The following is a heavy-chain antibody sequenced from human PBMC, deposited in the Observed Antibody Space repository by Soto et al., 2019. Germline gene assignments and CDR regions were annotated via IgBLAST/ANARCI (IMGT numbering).Heavy chain of an antibody. Sequence: GGSLRLSCAASGLTFSNYWMSWVRQAPGKGLEWVANIKEDGSEKYYVDSVKGRFTISRDNAKNSLYLQMNSLRAEDTAVFYCAVGREVRGVTWGNFDYWGQGTLVTVSS. CDR1: GLTFSNYW. V-gene: IGHV3-7*01. CDR2: IKEDGSEK. D-gene: IGHD3-10*01. J-gene: IGHJ4*02. CDR3: AVGREVRGVTWGNFDY.